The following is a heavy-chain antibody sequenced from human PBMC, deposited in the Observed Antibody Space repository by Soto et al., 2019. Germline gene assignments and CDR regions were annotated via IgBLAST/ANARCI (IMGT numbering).Heavy chain of an antibody. Sequence: QAQLQQWGAGLLKPSETLSLTCAVYGGSFSGYYWCWIRQPPGKGLEWMGEINHSGNTNYNPSLKSRVTISGDTSKKQFSLKLNFVSAADTAVYYCARDHRVADYGDTNFDNWGQGTLVTVSS. J-gene: IGHJ4*02. D-gene: IGHD4-17*01. CDR2: INHSGNT. V-gene: IGHV4-34*01. CDR3: ARDHRVADYGDTNFDN. CDR1: GGSFSGYY.